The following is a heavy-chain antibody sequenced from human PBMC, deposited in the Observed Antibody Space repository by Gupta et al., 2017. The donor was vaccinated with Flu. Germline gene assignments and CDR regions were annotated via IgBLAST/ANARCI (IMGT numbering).Heavy chain of an antibody. CDR3: ARVLDIVVVTGFYY. J-gene: IGHJ4*02. CDR1: GSTFTGYY. D-gene: IGHD2-21*02. CDR2: INPNSGGT. Sequence: QVQLVQSGAEVKKPGASVTVSCKASGSTFTGYYMHWVRQATGQGLEWMGWINPNSGGTNYAQKFQGRVTMTRDTSISTAYMELSRLRSDDTAVYYCARVLDIVVVTGFYYWGQGTLVTVSS. V-gene: IGHV1-2*02.